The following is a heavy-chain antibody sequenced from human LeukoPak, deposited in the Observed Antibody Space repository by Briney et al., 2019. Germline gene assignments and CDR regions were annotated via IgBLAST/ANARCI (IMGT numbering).Heavy chain of an antibody. V-gene: IGHV3-53*01. CDR3: ARHPILGGSYLRGWFDP. D-gene: IGHD1-26*01. Sequence: GGSLRLSCAASGFTVSSNYMSWVRHAPGKGLEWVSVIYSGGSTYYADSVKGRFTISRDNSKNTLYLQMNSLRAEDTAVYYCARHPILGGSYLRGWFDPWGQGTLVTVSS. CDR2: IYSGGST. CDR1: GFTVSSNY. J-gene: IGHJ5*02.